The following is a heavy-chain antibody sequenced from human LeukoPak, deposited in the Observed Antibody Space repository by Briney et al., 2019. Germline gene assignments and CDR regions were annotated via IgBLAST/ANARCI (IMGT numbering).Heavy chain of an antibody. D-gene: IGHD2-21*01. CDR2: IYSGGST. CDR3: ARAEVIAIFDY. Sequence: PGGSLRLCCAASGFSVGSYYMNWVRQAPGKGQEWVSVIYSGGSTYYADSVKGRFTISRDNSKNTLYLQMDSLRTEDTAVYYCARAEVIAIFDYWGHGTLVTVSS. V-gene: IGHV3-66*02. CDR1: GFSVGSYY. J-gene: IGHJ4*01.